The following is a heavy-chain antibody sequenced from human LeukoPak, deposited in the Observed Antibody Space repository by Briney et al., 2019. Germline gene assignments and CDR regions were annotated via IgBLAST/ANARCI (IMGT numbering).Heavy chain of an antibody. D-gene: IGHD3-22*01. V-gene: IGHV3-30-3*01. CDR3: ARVRYYDSSGLFDY. CDR2: ISYDGSNK. Sequence: PGGSLRLSCAASGFTFSSYATHWVRQAPGKGLEWVAVISYDGSNKYYADSVKGRFTISRDNSKNTLYLQMNSLRAEDTAVYYCARVRYYDSSGLFDYWGQGTLVTVSS. CDR1: GFTFSSYA. J-gene: IGHJ4*02.